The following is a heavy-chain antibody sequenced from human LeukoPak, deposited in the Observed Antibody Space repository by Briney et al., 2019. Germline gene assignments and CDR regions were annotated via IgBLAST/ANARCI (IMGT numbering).Heavy chain of an antibody. CDR1: GFTFSSYS. J-gene: IGHJ6*02. Sequence: GGSLRLSCSASGFTFSSYSMQWVRQAPGKVLEWVALISYDGSKKYYADSVKGRFTISRDNSKNTLYLQMNSLRAEDTAVYYCARDRSYAMDVWGQGTTVTVSS. CDR3: ARDRSYAMDV. V-gene: IGHV3-30-3*01. CDR2: ISYDGSKK.